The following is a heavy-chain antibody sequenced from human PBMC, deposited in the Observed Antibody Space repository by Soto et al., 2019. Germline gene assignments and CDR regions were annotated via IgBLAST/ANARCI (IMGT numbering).Heavy chain of an antibody. CDR2: ISYDGSNK. J-gene: IGHJ4*02. Sequence: QVQLVESGGGVVQPGRSLRLSCAASGFTFSSYGMHWVRQAPGKGLEWVAGISYDGSNKYYADSVKGRFTISRDNSKNTLYLQMNSLRAEDTAVYYCAKGFGGATRGLHFSHWGQGTLVTVAS. D-gene: IGHD1-26*01. CDR3: AKGFGGATRGLHFSH. CDR1: GFTFSSYG. V-gene: IGHV3-30*18.